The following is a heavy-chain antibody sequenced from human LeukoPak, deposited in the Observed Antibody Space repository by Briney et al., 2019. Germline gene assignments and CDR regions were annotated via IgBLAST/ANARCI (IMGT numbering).Heavy chain of an antibody. Sequence: GESLKISCKGSGHSFTSYWIGWVRQMPGKGLEWMGIIYPGDSDTRYSPSFQGQVTISADKSISTAYLQWSSLKASDTAMCYCARTTFYDSSGYGPFDYWGQGTLVTVSS. CDR1: GHSFTSYW. J-gene: IGHJ4*02. CDR3: ARTTFYDSSGYGPFDY. CDR2: IYPGDSDT. V-gene: IGHV5-51*01. D-gene: IGHD3-22*01.